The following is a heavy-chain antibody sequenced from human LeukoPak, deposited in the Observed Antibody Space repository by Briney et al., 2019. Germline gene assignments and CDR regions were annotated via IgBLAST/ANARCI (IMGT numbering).Heavy chain of an antibody. J-gene: IGHJ4*02. D-gene: IGHD3-3*01. V-gene: IGHV3-21*01. CDR2: ISSSSYI. CDR1: GFTFSSYS. CDR3: GRTSGDFWSGYLVDY. Sequence: GGSLRLSXAASGFTFSSYSMNWVRQAPGKGLEWVSSISSSSYIYYADSVKGRFTISRDNAKNSLYLQMNSLRAEDTAVYYCGRTSGDFWSGYLVDYWGQGTLVTVSS.